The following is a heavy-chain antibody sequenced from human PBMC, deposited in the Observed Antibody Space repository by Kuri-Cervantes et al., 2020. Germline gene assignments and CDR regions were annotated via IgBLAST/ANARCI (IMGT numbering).Heavy chain of an antibody. J-gene: IGHJ6*04. V-gene: IGHV3-30-3*01. Sequence: GESLKISCAASGFTFSSYAMHWVRQAPGKGLEWVAVISYDGSNKYYADSVKGRFTISRDNSKNTLYLQMNSLRAEDTAVYYCAGFMGRLDVWGKGTTVTVSS. D-gene: IGHD3-10*01. CDR2: ISYDGSNK. CDR3: AGFMGRLDV. CDR1: GFTFSSYA.